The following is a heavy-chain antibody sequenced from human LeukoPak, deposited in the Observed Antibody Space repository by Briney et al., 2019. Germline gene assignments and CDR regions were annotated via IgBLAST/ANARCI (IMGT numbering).Heavy chain of an antibody. J-gene: IGHJ4*02. CDR3: ARDRSEFDY. V-gene: IGHV4-59*01. CDR1: GGSISSYY. Sequence: SETLSLTCTVSGGSISSYYWSWIRQPPGKGLEWIGYIYYSGSTNYNPFLKSRVTISVDTSKNQFSLKLSSVTAADTAVYYCARDRSEFDYWGQGTLVTVSS. CDR2: IYYSGST. D-gene: IGHD3-3*01.